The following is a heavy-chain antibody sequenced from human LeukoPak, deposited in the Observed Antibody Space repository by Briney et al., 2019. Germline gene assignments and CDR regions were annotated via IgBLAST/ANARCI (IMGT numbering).Heavy chain of an antibody. V-gene: IGHV4-4*07. CDR3: AGTKWGSDAFDI. CDR2: IYTSGST. J-gene: IGHJ3*02. D-gene: IGHD7-27*01. CDR1: GFTFRNYA. Sequence: GSLRLSCAASGFTFRNYAMNWVRQPPGKGLEWIGRIYTSGSTNYNPSLKSRVTMSVDTSKNQFSLKLSSVTAADTAVYYCAGTKWGSDAFDIWGQGTMVTVSS.